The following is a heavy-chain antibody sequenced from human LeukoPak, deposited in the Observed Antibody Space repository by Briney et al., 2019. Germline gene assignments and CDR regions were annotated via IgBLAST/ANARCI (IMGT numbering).Heavy chain of an antibody. V-gene: IGHV3-23*01. J-gene: IGHJ4*02. Sequence: GGSLRLSCAASGFTFSSYSMNWVRQAPGKGLEWVSSISGSGGYTYYADSVKGRFTISRDNSKNTLFLQMNSLRAEDTALYYCARDQGGSYQYYFDYWGQGTLVTVSS. CDR2: ISGSGGYT. CDR3: ARDQGGSYQYYFDY. D-gene: IGHD1-26*01. CDR1: GFTFSSYS.